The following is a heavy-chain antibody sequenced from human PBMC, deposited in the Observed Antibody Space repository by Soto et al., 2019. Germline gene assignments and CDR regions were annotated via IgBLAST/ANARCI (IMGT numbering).Heavy chain of an antibody. D-gene: IGHD2-15*01. J-gene: IGHJ6*03. Sequence: PGGSLRLSCAASGFTFISYWMSWVRQAPGKGLEWVANIKQDGSEKYYVDSVKGRFTISRDNAKNSLYLQMNSLRAEDTAVYYCARRVAGSYYMDVWGKGTTVTVSS. V-gene: IGHV3-7*05. CDR3: ARRVAGSYYMDV. CDR1: GFTFISYW. CDR2: IKQDGSEK.